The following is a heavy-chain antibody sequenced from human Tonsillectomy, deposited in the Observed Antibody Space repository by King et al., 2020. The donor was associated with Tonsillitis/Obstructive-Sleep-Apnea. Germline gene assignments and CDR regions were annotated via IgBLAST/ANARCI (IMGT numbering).Heavy chain of an antibody. CDR3: AGDYMGDWNSSWFDP. V-gene: IGHV3-21*06. Sequence: VQLVESGGGLVKPGGSLRLSCAASGFTFSSYSMNWVRQAPGKGLEWVSSISNSGSYIYHADSVKGRFTISRDNAKNSLYLQMNSLRAEDTAEYYCAGDYMGDWNSSWFDPWGQGTLVTVSS. J-gene: IGHJ5*02. CDR2: ISNSGSYI. CDR1: GFTFSSYS. D-gene: IGHD1-7*01.